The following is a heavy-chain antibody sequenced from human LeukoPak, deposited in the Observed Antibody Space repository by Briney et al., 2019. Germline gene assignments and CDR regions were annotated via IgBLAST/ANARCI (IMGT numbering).Heavy chain of an antibody. CDR3: ARRGRHYDFWSGYYKQKGYFDY. Sequence: PSETLSLTCTVSGGSISSSSYYWGWIRQPPGKGLEWIGSIYYSGSTYYNPSLKSRVTISVDTSKNQFSLKLSSVTAADTAVYYCARRGRHYDFWSGYYKQKGYFDYWGQGTLVTVSS. CDR2: IYYSGST. CDR1: GGSISSSSYY. J-gene: IGHJ4*02. V-gene: IGHV4-39*01. D-gene: IGHD3-3*01.